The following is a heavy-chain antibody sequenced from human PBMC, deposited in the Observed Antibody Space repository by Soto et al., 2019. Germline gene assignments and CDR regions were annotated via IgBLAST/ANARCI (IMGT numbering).Heavy chain of an antibody. CDR3: AILIAAAGTFDY. J-gene: IGHJ4*02. D-gene: IGHD6-13*01. CDR2: ISAYNGNT. V-gene: IGHV1-18*04. Sequence: AASVKVSCKASGYTFTSYGISWVRQAPGQGLEWMGWISAYNGNTNYAQKLQGRVTMTTDTSTSTAYMELRSLRSDDTAVYYCAILIAAAGTFDYWGQGTLVTVSS. CDR1: GYTFTSYG.